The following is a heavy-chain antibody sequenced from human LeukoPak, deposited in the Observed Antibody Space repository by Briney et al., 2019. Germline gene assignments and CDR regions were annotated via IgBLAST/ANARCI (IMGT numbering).Heavy chain of an antibody. Sequence: PSETLSLTCTVSGGSISSGGFYWSWIRQHPGKGLEWIGYIYYSGSTYYNPSLKSRITISVDTSENQFSLKLSSVTAADTAVYYCARDRSGYYYGAFDIWGQGTMVTVSS. CDR1: GGSISSGGFY. J-gene: IGHJ3*02. D-gene: IGHD3-22*01. V-gene: IGHV4-31*03. CDR2: IYYSGST. CDR3: ARDRSGYYYGAFDI.